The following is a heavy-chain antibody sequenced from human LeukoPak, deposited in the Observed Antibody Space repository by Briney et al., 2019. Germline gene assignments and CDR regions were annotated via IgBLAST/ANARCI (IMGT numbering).Heavy chain of an antibody. J-gene: IGHJ4*02. D-gene: IGHD3-22*01. CDR2: ISSSGSTI. CDR3: ARDYYDSSGYYYY. V-gene: IGHV3-11*04. CDR1: GFTFSDYH. Sequence: PGGSLRLSCAASGFTFSDYHMSWIRQAPGKGLEWVSYISSSGSTIYYADSVKGRFTISRDNAKNSLYLQMNSLRAEDTAVYYCARDYYDSSGYYYYWGQGTLVTVSS.